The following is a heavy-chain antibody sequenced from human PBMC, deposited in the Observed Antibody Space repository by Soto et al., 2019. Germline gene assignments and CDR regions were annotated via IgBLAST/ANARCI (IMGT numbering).Heavy chain of an antibody. J-gene: IGHJ4*02. Sequence: EVQLVESGGGLIQPGGSLRLSCAASGFTVSSNYMSWVRQAPGKGLEWVSVIYSGGSTYYADSVKGRFTISRDNSKNTLYLQRNSLRAEDRAVYYCAMTLAAAGELVDYWGQGTLVTVSS. CDR2: IYSGGST. V-gene: IGHV3-53*01. D-gene: IGHD6-13*01. CDR1: GFTVSSNY. CDR3: AMTLAAAGELVDY.